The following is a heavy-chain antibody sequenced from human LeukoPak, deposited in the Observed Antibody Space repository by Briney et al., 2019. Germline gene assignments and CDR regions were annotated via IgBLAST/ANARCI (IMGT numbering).Heavy chain of an antibody. CDR1: GGSFSGYY. CDR3: AREGGFSIFDY. Sequence: SETLSLTCAVYGGSFSGYYWSWIRQPPGKGLEWIGEINHSGSTNYNPSLKSRVTISVDTSKNQFSLKLSSVTAADTAVYYCAREGGFSIFDYWGRGPLVSVSS. V-gene: IGHV4-34*01. D-gene: IGHD5-12*01. CDR2: INHSGST. J-gene: IGHJ4*02.